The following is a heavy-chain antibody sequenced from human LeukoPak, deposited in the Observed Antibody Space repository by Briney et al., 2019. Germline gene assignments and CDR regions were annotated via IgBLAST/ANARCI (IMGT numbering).Heavy chain of an antibody. CDR1: GFTFSSYA. D-gene: IGHD3-22*01. CDR2: ISYDGSNK. CDR3: ARDSSGFDY. Sequence: GGSLRLSCAASGFTFSSYAMHWVRQAPGKGLEWVAVISYDGSNKYYADSVKGRFTISRDNSKNTLYLQMNSLRAEDTAVYYCARDSSGFDYWGQGTLVTVSS. V-gene: IGHV3-30-3*01. J-gene: IGHJ4*02.